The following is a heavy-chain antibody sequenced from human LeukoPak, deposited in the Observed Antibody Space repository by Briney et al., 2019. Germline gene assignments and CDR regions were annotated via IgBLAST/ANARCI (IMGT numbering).Heavy chain of an antibody. CDR2: IYYSGST. V-gene: IGHV4-59*01. Sequence: SETLSLTCTVSGGSISSFYWNWIRQPSGKELEWLGYIYYSGSTNYSPSLKSRVTISVDTSKNQFSLKLSSVTAADAAVYYCARDRDIGTYYYYYGMDVWGQGTTVTVSS. CDR1: GGSISSFY. CDR3: ARDRDIGTYYYYYGMDV. D-gene: IGHD2-15*01. J-gene: IGHJ6*02.